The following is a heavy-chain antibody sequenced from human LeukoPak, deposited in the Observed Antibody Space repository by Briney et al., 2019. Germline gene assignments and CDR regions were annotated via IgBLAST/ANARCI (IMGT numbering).Heavy chain of an antibody. D-gene: IGHD6-6*01. J-gene: IGHJ4*02. CDR2: IYYSGST. V-gene: IGHV4-39*01. CDR1: GGSISSSSYY. Sequence: PSETLSLTCTVSGGSISSSSYYWGWIRQPPGKGLEWIGGIYYSGSTYYNPSLKSRVTISLDTSKNQFSLKLSSVTAADTAVYYCARAGGSSIAARRLKGRGVYFDYWGQGTLVTVSS. CDR3: ARAGGSSIAARRLKGRGVYFDY.